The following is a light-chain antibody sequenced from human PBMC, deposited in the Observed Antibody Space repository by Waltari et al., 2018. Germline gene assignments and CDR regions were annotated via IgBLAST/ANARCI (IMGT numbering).Light chain of an antibody. CDR3: QQYNDYPLT. CDR2: KAS. V-gene: IGKV1-5*03. Sequence: DIQMTQSPSTLSASVGDRVTITCRASQIISTWLAGYQQKPGKAPKLLIYKASGLESGVPSRFSGSGSGTEFTLTISSLQPDDFATYYCQQYNDYPLTFGGGTKVEIK. J-gene: IGKJ4*01. CDR1: QIISTW.